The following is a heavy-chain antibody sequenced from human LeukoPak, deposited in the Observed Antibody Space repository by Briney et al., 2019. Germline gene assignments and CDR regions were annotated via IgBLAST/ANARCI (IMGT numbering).Heavy chain of an antibody. V-gene: IGHV4-59*08. Sequence: PSETLSLTCTVSGGSISSYYWSWIRQPPGKGLEWIGYIYYSGSTNYNPSLKSRVTISVDTSKNQFSLKLSSVTAADTAVYYCARWEGSGLAYYFDYWGQGTLVTVSS. D-gene: IGHD6-19*01. CDR2: IYYSGST. CDR3: ARWEGSGLAYYFDY. CDR1: GGSISSYY. J-gene: IGHJ4*02.